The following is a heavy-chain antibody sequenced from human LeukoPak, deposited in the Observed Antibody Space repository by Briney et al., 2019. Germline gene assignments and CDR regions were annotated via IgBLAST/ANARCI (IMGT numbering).Heavy chain of an antibody. D-gene: IGHD3-22*01. CDR3: ATMPGYYDSSGYFRFDY. J-gene: IGHJ4*02. V-gene: IGHV4-39*07. Sequence: PSETLSLTCTVSGGSISSYYWGWIRQPPGKGLEWIGSIYYSGSTYYNPSLKSRVTISVDTSKNQFSLKLSSVTAADTAVYYCATMPGYYDSSGYFRFDYWGQGTLVTVSS. CDR1: GGSISSYY. CDR2: IYYSGST.